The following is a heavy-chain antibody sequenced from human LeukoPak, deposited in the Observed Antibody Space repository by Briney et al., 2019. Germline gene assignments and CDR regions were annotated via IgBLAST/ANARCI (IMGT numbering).Heavy chain of an antibody. J-gene: IGHJ4*02. CDR1: GFTFNNAV. V-gene: IGHV3-23*01. Sequence: GGSLRLSCAASGFTFNNAVMSWVRQAPGKGLEWVAAIDGGGGGRDSADSVKGRFTISRDNSKNTLFLQMNSLRADDTAIYYCARRVEGTKDYWGQGTQVTVSS. CDR2: IDGGGGGR. CDR3: ARRVEGTKDY.